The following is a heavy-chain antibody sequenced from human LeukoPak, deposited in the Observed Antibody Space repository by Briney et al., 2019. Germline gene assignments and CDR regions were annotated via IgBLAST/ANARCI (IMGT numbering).Heavy chain of an antibody. CDR1: GFTFSSYW. J-gene: IGHJ1*01. CDR2: ISGSGGST. Sequence: GGSLRLSCAASGFTFSSYWMSWVRQAPGKGLEWVSAISGSGGSTYYADSVKGRFTISRDNSKNTLYLQMNSLRAEDTAVYYCAKDMRGYCSSTSCSTGYFQHWGQGTLVTVSS. D-gene: IGHD2-2*01. V-gene: IGHV3-23*01. CDR3: AKDMRGYCSSTSCSTGYFQH.